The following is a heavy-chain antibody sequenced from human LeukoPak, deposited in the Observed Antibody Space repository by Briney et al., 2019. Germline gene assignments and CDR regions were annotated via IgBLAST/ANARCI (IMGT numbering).Heavy chain of an antibody. V-gene: IGHV3-23*01. Sequence: GGSLRLSCTGSIFNNYAVNWVRQAPGKGLEWVSAVSGDGVRTFYADSVKGRFTISRDNSMNTVSLQMNSLRAGDTAVYYCAKEQDNRLLLSHFDYWGQGILVTVSS. CDR3: AKEQDNRLLLSHFDY. CDR1: GSIFNNYA. D-gene: IGHD2-2*01. J-gene: IGHJ4*02. CDR2: VSGDGVRT.